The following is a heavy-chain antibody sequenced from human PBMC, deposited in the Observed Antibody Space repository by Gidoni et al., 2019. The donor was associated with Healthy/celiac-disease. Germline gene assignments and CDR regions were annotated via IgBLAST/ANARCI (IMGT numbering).Heavy chain of an antibody. J-gene: IGHJ6*04. V-gene: IGHV3-74*01. CDR3: ASQPTYYYYGMDV. CDR1: GFTFSSYW. Sequence: EVQLAESGGGLVQPGGPLRLSCAASGFTFSSYWMHWVRQAPGKGLVWVSRINSDGSSTSYAHSVKGRFTISRDNAKNTLYLRMNSLRAEDTAVYYCASQPTYYYYGMDVWGKGTTVTVSS. CDR2: INSDGSST.